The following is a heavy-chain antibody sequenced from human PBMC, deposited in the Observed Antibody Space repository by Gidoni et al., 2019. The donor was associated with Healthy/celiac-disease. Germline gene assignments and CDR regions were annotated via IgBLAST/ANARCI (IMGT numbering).Heavy chain of an antibody. Sequence: QVQLVESGGGVVQPGRSLRRSCAASGFTFSSYAMHWVRQAPGKGLEWVAVISYDGSNKYYADSVKGRFTISRDNSKNTLYLQMNSLRAEDTAVYYCARNGGGYDILTGYSYYFDYWGQGTLVTVSS. V-gene: IGHV3-30-3*01. J-gene: IGHJ4*02. CDR3: ARNGGGYDILTGYSYYFDY. D-gene: IGHD3-9*01. CDR1: GFTFSSYA. CDR2: ISYDGSNK.